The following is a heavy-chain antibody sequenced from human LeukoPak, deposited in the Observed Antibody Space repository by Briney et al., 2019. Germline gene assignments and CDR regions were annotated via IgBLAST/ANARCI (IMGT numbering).Heavy chain of an antibody. D-gene: IGHD6-19*01. CDR1: GYIFISYY. J-gene: IGHJ5*02. V-gene: IGHV1-46*01. CDR3: AREYSSGWYRNWFDP. Sequence: ASVKVSCKASGYIFISYYMYWVRQAPGQGLEWMGTINSSGGSTSYAQKFQGRLTMTRDTSTSTVYTELSSLRSEDTAVYYCAREYSSGWYRNWFDPWGQGTLITVSS. CDR2: INSSGGST.